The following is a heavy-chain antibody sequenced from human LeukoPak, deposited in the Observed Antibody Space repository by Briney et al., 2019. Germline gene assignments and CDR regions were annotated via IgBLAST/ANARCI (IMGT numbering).Heavy chain of an antibody. CDR1: GYTFTSYG. CDR3: ARGSSSPYDWFDP. J-gene: IGHJ5*02. Sequence: ASVKVSCKASGYTFTSYGISWVRQAPGQGREWMGWINAGNGNTKYSQEFQGRVTITRDTSASTAYMELSSLRSEDMAVYYCARGSSSPYDWFDPWGQGTLVTVSS. CDR2: INAGNGNT. V-gene: IGHV1-3*03. D-gene: IGHD2-2*01.